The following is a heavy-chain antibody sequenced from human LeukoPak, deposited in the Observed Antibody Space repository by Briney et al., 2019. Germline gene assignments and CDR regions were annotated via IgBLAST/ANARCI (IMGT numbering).Heavy chain of an antibody. Sequence: SETLSLTCAVYGGSFSGYYWSWIRQPPGKGLEWIGEINHSGSTNYNPSLKSRVTISVDTSKNQFSLKLSSVTAADTAVYYCARHPPINARRYSYGYKYWFDPWGQGTLVTVSS. CDR2: INHSGST. CDR3: ARHPPINARRYSYGYKYWFDP. D-gene: IGHD5-18*01. CDR1: GGSFSGYY. J-gene: IGHJ5*02. V-gene: IGHV4-34*01.